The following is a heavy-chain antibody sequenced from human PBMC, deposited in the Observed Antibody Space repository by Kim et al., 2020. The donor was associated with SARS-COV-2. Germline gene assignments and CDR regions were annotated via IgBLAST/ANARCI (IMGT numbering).Heavy chain of an antibody. CDR1: GFTFFYYA. J-gene: IGHJ6*02. D-gene: IGHD4-17*01. CDR2: ISGSGGTT. CDR3: ARGGETTVTPMDV. V-gene: IGHV3-23*01. Sequence: GGSLRLSCAASGFTFFYYAMSWVRQAPGKGLEWVSTISGSGGTTYYADSVKGRFTISRDNSKNTLYLQMNSLRAEDTAVYYCARGGETTVTPMDVWGQGTTVTVSS.